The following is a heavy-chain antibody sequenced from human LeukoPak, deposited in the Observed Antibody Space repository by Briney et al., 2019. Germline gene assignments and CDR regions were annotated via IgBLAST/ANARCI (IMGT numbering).Heavy chain of an antibody. J-gene: IGHJ4*02. CDR2: ISGSGGST. Sequence: GGSLRLSCGASGFTFSGYWMNWVRQAPGKGLEWVSAISGSGGSTYYADSVKGRFTISRDNSKNTLYLQMNSLRAEDTAVYYCAKPPDGLDYWGQGTLVTVSS. D-gene: IGHD5-24*01. CDR1: GFTFSGYW. CDR3: AKPPDGLDY. V-gene: IGHV3-23*01.